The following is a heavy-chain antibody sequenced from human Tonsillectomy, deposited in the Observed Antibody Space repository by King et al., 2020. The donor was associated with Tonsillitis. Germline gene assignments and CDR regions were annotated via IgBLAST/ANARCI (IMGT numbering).Heavy chain of an antibody. CDR2: IYSGGAS. V-gene: IGHV3-66*01. Sequence: VQLVESGGGLVQPGGSLRLSCAASGFTVSSKYMSWVRQAPGKGLEWVSVIYSGGASYYTDSVKDRFTISRDDSKNTLYLQMNSLRAEDTAVYSCARGGGAGPGSGYFDVWGQGTLVTVSS. D-gene: IGHD2-15*01. J-gene: IGHJ4*02. CDR1: GFTVSSKY. CDR3: ARGGGAGPGSGYFDV.